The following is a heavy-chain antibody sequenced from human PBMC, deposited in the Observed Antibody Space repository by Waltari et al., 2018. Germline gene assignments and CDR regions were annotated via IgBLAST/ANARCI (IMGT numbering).Heavy chain of an antibody. J-gene: IGHJ4*02. D-gene: IGHD2-2*01. Sequence: QVQLHQWGAGLLKPSETLSLTCAVSGGSFSGSYWSWIRQPPGKGLEWIGEVDYSTSTNYNPSLARRVTVSIDTSKKRFSLKLTSVTAADTAVYYCARSPPAAAPIWGYDFWSQGSLVTVSS. CDR1: GGSFSGSY. CDR3: ARSPPAAAPIWGYDF. V-gene: IGHV4-34*01. CDR2: VDYSTST.